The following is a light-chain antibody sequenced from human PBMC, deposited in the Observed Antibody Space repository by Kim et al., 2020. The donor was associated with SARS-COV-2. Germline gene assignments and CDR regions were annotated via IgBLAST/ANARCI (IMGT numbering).Light chain of an antibody. J-gene: IGKJ4*01. CDR3: QQYNNWPLT. CDR1: QGVSRH. V-gene: IGKV3-15*01. CDR2: EAS. Sequence: VSPGEGATPPCRACQGVSRHLAWYKQTPGQVPRLLIYEASTRATGIAARLRGSGSATEFTLTISSLQSEDFAVYYCQQYNNWPLTFGGGTKVDIK.